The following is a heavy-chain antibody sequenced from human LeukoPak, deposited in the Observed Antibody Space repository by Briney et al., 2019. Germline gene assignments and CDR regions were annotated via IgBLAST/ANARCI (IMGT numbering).Heavy chain of an antibody. CDR1: GFTLGIYG. V-gene: IGHV3-30*18. CDR3: AEDSGLLYFVY. CDR2: ISYDGSNK. Sequence: GGSLSLSCAPSGFTLGIYGMQWVRQAPDRGLGWVGVISYDGSNKYYADSVKGRFTNSRDNSKNTLYLQMNSLRAEDTAVYFCAEDSGLLYFVYWGQATLVTVSS. J-gene: IGHJ4*02. D-gene: IGHD1-26*01.